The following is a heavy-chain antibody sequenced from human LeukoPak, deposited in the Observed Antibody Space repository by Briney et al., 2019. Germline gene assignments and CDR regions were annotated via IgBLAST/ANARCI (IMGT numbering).Heavy chain of an antibody. J-gene: IGHJ4*02. D-gene: IGHD3-10*01. V-gene: IGHV1-69*06. Sequence: GASVKVSCKASGGTFSSYAISWVRQAPGQGLEWMGGIIPIFGTANYAQKFQGRVTITADKSTSTAYMELSSLRSEDTAVYYCARAGGGPLEWFGESEHFDYWGQGTLVTVSS. CDR2: IIPIFGTA. CDR3: ARAGGGPLEWFGESEHFDY. CDR1: GGTFSSYA.